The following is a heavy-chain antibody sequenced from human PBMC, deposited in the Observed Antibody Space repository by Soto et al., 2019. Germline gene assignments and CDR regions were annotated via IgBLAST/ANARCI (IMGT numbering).Heavy chain of an antibody. V-gene: IGHV1-46*01. CDR2: VNPSGGHT. CDR3: ARGGHVVVVTAALDY. Sequence: QVQLMQSGAEVKKPGASVKVSCKASGDTFTDYYIHWVRQAPGQGLEWMGTVNPSGGHTTYAQHFLGRVTMTRDTSTSPLYMELTRLTSDDTAIYYCARGGHVVVVTAALDYWGQGTLVTVSS. D-gene: IGHD2-21*02. CDR1: GDTFTDYY. J-gene: IGHJ4*02.